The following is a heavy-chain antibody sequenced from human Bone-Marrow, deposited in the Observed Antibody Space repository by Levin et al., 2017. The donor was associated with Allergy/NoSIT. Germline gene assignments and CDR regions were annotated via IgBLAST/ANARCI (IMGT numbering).Heavy chain of an antibody. J-gene: IGHJ5*02. CDR2: IYKSGSS. Sequence: LSLPFPFSFFSLPPAAFYWGWIRQSPDKGLEWIGTIYKSGSSYSNPSLQSRVTLFLATSNNQFSLQLSSVDATDTAIYYCARQTTVVGEVATQAFDPWGQGTLVTVSS. D-gene: IGHD1-1*01. CDR1: FFSLPPAAFY. V-gene: IGHV4-39*01. CDR3: ARQTTVVGEVATQAFDP.